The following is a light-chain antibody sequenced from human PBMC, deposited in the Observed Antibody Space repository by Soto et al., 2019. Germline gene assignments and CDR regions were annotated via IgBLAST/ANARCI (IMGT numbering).Light chain of an antibody. CDR3: QQYSNSPLT. J-gene: IGKJ4*01. V-gene: IGKV3-20*01. Sequence: EIVVTQSPATLYVSPGERVTLSCRASQRVSRNYLAWYQQKVGQPPRLLIYGASSRAAGIPDRFSGSGSGTDFTLTITRLETEDFAVYHCQQYSNSPLTFGGGTKVEV. CDR1: QRVSRNY. CDR2: GAS.